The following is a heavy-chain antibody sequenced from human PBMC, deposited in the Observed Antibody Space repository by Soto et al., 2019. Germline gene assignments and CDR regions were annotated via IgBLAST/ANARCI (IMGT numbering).Heavy chain of an antibody. V-gene: IGHV3-30*03. D-gene: IGHD6-6*01. CDR3: ARDSSSSDY. CDR2: ISYDGSNK. Sequence: QVQLVESGGGVVQPGRSLRLSCAASGFTFSSYGVHWVRQAPGKGLEWVAVISYDGSNKYYADSVKGRFTISRDNSKNTLYLQMNSLRAEDTAVYYCARDSSSSDYWGQGTLVTVSS. J-gene: IGHJ4*02. CDR1: GFTFSSYG.